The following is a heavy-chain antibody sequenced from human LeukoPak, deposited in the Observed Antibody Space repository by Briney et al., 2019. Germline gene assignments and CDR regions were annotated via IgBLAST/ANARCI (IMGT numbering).Heavy chain of an antibody. CDR3: ARYSDRGEWYPCH. Sequence: PGGSLRLSCAASGFTVSSKYMSWVRQAPGKGLEWVSVIYSGGSTYYADSVKGRFTISRDNSKNTLYLQMNSLRAEGTAVYYCARYSDRGEWYPCHWGQGTLVTVSS. D-gene: IGHD3-3*01. J-gene: IGHJ4*02. CDR1: GFTVSSKY. V-gene: IGHV3-66*01. CDR2: IYSGGST.